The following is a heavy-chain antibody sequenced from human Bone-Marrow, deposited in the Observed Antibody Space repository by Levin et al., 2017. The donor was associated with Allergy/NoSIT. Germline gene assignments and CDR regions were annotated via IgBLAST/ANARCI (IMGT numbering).Heavy chain of an antibody. CDR2: IKGSGSDT. Sequence: QPGGSLRLSCAASGFTFSSHAMTWVRQAPGKGLEWVSSIKGSGSDTYYADSVKGRFTISRDNSKNTLYLQMNSLRAEDTAIYYCAKVVEQRLVRAAFDIWGQGTMVTVSS. V-gene: IGHV3-23*01. CDR1: GFTFSSHA. D-gene: IGHD6-13*01. J-gene: IGHJ3*02. CDR3: AKVVEQRLVRAAFDI.